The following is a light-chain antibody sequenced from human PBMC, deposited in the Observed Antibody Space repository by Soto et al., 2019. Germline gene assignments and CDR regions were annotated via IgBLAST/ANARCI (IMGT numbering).Light chain of an antibody. J-gene: IGLJ3*02. CDR2: YND. V-gene: IGLV1-36*01. Sequence: QSVLTQSPSVSGAPRQSVNISCSGNNSNIGSNAVHWYQQLPGKAPKLLMYYNDMLPSGVSDRFSGSKSGTSASLAISGLDSEDEGDYYCATWDDRLTAWVFGGGTKLTVL. CDR1: NSNIGSNA. CDR3: ATWDDRLTAWV.